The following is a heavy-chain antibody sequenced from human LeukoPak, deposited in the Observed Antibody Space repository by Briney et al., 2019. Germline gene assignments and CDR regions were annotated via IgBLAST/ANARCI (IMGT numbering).Heavy chain of an antibody. CDR1: GGSISSDGYS. J-gene: IGHJ6*02. Sequence: SETLSLTCAVSGGSISSDGYSWSWIRQPPGKGLEWIGYIYHSGSTYYNPSLKSRVTISVDRSKNQFSLKLSSVTAADTAVYYCAMGPYYYYGMDVWGQGTTVTVSS. CDR2: IYHSGST. CDR3: AMGPYYYYGMDV. V-gene: IGHV4-30-2*01.